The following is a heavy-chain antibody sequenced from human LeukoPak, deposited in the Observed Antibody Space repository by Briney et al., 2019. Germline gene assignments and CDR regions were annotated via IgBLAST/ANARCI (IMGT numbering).Heavy chain of an antibody. J-gene: IGHJ6*03. CDR3: ARRNHYFYYMDV. V-gene: IGHV4-4*09. CDR2: IFPSGSA. CDR1: GGSISSYY. Sequence: PSETLSLTCTVSGGSISSYYWSWIRQSPVKGLEWIRYIFPSGSAFYNPSLESRVAISLDTSENQFSLTLSSVTAADTAVYYCARRNHYFYYMDVWGKGTTVTVSS.